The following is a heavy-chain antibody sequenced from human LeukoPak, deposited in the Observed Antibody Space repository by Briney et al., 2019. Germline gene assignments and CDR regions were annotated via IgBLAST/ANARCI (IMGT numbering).Heavy chain of an antibody. Sequence: SETLSLTCTVSGYSINSGFYWGWIRQPPGKGLEWIGSIYHSGSTHYKSSLKSRVTISVDTSKNQFSLKLSSVTAADTAVYYCARAVPTIDAFDIWGQGTMVTVSS. CDR3: ARAVPTIDAFDI. CDR1: GYSINSGFY. D-gene: IGHD5-12*01. J-gene: IGHJ3*02. CDR2: IYHSGST. V-gene: IGHV4-38-2*02.